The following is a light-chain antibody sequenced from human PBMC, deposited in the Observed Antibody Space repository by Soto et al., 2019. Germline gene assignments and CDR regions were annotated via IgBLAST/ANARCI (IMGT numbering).Light chain of an antibody. J-gene: IGKJ1*01. Sequence: DIQMTQSPTSLSASVGDRVTIACRASQSISRYLNLFQQKPGKAPKLLIYATSSLQSGVPSRFSGSRSGPDFTLTISSLQPEDFATYYCQQSYSSPPTFGQGTKVDIK. CDR1: QSISRY. CDR2: ATS. V-gene: IGKV1-39*01. CDR3: QQSYSSPPT.